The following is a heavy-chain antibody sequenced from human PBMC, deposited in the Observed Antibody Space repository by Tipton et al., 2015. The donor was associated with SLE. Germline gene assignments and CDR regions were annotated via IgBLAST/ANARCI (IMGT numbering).Heavy chain of an antibody. Sequence: VQLVQSGAEVKKPGASVKVSCKASGYTFSSYDINWVRQATGQGLEWMGWMNPNSGNTGYAQKFQGRVTMTRNTSISTAYMELSSLRSEDTAVYYCASRSPSSNFGPTGGMDVWGQGTTVTVSS. CDR3: ASRSPSSNFGPTGGMDV. CDR1: GYTFSSYD. J-gene: IGHJ6*02. CDR2: MNPNSGNT. V-gene: IGHV1-8*01. D-gene: IGHD4/OR15-4a*01.